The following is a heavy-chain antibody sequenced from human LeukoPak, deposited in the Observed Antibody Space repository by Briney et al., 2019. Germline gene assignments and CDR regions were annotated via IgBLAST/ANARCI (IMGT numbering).Heavy chain of an antibody. V-gene: IGHV3-11*01. CDR2: ISRSGSTK. CDR1: GFTFGDYY. D-gene: IGHD2-2*01. J-gene: IGHJ4*02. CDR3: ARAPGYCSSTSCYDSFDY. Sequence: GGSMRLACAAAGFTFGDYYMSWSRQGPGEGLEWVSYISRSGSTKYYTDSVKGRFTISRAPAKNSLYLQMNSLRAEDTAVYYCARAPGYCSSTSCYDSFDYWGQGTLVTVSS.